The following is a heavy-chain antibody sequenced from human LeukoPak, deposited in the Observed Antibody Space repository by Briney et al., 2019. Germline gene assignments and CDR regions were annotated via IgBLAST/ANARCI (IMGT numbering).Heavy chain of an antibody. CDR1: GFTFSSYG. CDR2: ISHDGGNK. CDR3: AKDRREPVVPAAGYYFDY. J-gene: IGHJ4*02. V-gene: IGHV3-30*18. D-gene: IGHD2-2*01. Sequence: GGSLRLSCAASGFTFSSYGMHWVRQAPGKGLEWVAVISHDGGNKYYADSVKGRFTISRDNSRNTLYLQMNSLRAEDTAVYYCAKDRREPVVPAAGYYFDYWGQGTLVTVSS.